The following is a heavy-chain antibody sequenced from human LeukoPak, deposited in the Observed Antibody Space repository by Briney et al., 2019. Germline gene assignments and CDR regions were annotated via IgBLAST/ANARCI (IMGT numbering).Heavy chain of an antibody. CDR1: GYTFTSYG. D-gene: IGHD2-2*01. Sequence: GASVKVSCKASGYTFTSYGISWVRQAHGQGLEWMGWISAYNGNTNYAQKLQGRVTMTTDTSTSTAYMELRSLRSDDTAVYYCARSACSSTTCYHRRYNWFDPWGQGTLVTVSS. V-gene: IGHV1-18*01. CDR3: ARSACSSTTCYHRRYNWFDP. J-gene: IGHJ5*02. CDR2: ISAYNGNT.